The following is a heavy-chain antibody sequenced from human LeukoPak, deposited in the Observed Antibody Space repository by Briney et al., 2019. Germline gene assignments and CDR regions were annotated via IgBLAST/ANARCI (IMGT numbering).Heavy chain of an antibody. CDR3: ARWGGRFFPYRVNWFDP. V-gene: IGHV4-39*07. J-gene: IGHJ5*02. CDR2: INHSGST. D-gene: IGHD3-3*01. Sequence: SETLSLTCTLSGGSLSSSSYYWSWFRQPPGTGLEWIGEINHSGSTNYNPSLKTRVTISVDTSKNQFSLKLSSVTAADTAVYYCARWGGRFFPYRVNWFDPWGQGTLVTVSS. CDR1: GGSLSSSSYY.